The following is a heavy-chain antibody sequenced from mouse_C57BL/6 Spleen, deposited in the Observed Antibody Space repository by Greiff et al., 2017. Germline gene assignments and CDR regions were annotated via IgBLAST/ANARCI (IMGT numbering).Heavy chain of an antibody. V-gene: IGHV1-80*01. D-gene: IGHD1-1*01. J-gene: IGHJ3*01. CDR1: GYAFSSYW. CDR2: IYPGDGDT. Sequence: QVQLQQSGAELVKPGASVKISCKASGYAFSSYWMNWVKQRPGKGLEWIGQIYPGDGDTNYNGKFKGKATLTADKSSSTAYMQLSSLTSEDSAVYFCARDGSSPAWLAYWGQGTLVTVSA. CDR3: ARDGSSPAWLAY.